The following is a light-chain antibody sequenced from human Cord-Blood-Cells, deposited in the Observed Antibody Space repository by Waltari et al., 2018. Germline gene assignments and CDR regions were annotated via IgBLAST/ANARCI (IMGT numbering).Light chain of an antibody. CDR3: SSYTSSSTYD. V-gene: IGLV2-14*01. CDR1: SSDVGGYNY. CDR2: DVS. Sequence: QSALTQPASVSGSPGQSITISCTGTSSDVGGYNYVAWYQQHPGKATKLMVFDVSKRPSGVSIRLTGSKSGNAASLTISGLQAEDEADYYCSSYTSSSTYDFGTGTKVTVL. J-gene: IGLJ1*01.